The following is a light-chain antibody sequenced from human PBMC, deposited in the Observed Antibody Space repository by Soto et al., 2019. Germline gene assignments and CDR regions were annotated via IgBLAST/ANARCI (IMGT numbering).Light chain of an antibody. Sequence: QSVLAQPRSVSGSPGQSVAISCTGTSRDIEAYDYVSWYQQHPGKAPKLIISEVNERPSGVSYRFSGSKSGNTASLTISGLQGEDEADYYCCSFAGSYYVFGTGTKVTVL. CDR1: SRDIEAYDY. CDR3: CSFAGSYYV. V-gene: IGLV2-11*01. CDR2: EVN. J-gene: IGLJ1*01.